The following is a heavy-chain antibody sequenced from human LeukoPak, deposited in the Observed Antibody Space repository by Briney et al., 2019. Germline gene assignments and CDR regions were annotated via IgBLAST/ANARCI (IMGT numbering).Heavy chain of an antibody. CDR3: TMSVAVAGHYHDY. CDR2: IIPIFGTA. V-gene: IGHV1-69*05. D-gene: IGHD6-19*01. Sequence: SVKVSCKASGGTFSSYAISWVRQAPGQGLEWMGGIIPIFGTANYAQKFQGRVTITTDESTSTAYMELSSLRSEDTAVYYCTMSVAVAGHYHDYWGQGTLVTVSS. J-gene: IGHJ4*02. CDR1: GGTFSSYA.